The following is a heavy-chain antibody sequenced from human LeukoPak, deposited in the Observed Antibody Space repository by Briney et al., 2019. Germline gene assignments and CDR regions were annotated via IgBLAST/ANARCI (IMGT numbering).Heavy chain of an antibody. V-gene: IGHV4-39*07. CDR3: ARDGVLPTGYRGWFDP. Sequence: SETLSLTCTVSGGSISSSSYYWGWIRQPPGKGLEWIGSIYYSGSTYYNPSLKSRVTISVDTSKNQFSLKLSSVTAADTAVYYCARDGVLPTGYRGWFDPWGQGTLVTVSS. CDR2: IYYSGST. J-gene: IGHJ5*02. CDR1: GGSISSSSYY. D-gene: IGHD3-9*01.